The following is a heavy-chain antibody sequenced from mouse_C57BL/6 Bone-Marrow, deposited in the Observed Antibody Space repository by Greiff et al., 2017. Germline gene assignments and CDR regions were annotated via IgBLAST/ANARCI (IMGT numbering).Heavy chain of an antibody. D-gene: IGHD1-1*01. V-gene: IGHV1-84*01. CDR2: IYPGSGNT. CDR1: GYTFTDYY. Sequence: SGPELVKPGASVKISCKASGYTFTDYYINWVKQRPGQGLEWIGWIYPGSGNTKYNEKFKGRGTLTVDTSSSTAYMQLSSLTSEDSAVYFCAREGGTDYYGSSYYWYFDVWGTGTTVTVSS. J-gene: IGHJ1*03. CDR3: AREGGTDYYGSSYYWYFDV.